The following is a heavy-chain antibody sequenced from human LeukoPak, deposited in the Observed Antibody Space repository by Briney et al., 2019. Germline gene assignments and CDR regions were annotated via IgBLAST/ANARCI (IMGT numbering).Heavy chain of an antibody. V-gene: IGHV4-61*08. CDR2: IYYSGST. J-gene: IGHJ5*02. Sequence: SQTLSLTCTVSGGSISSGGYYWSWIRQPPGKGLEWIGYIYYSGSTNYNPSLKSRVTISVDTSKNQFSLKLSSVTAADTAVYYCARQGDRRSSSWYKLEKDWFDPWGQGTLVTVSS. CDR3: ARQGDRRSSSWYKLEKDWFDP. CDR1: GGSISSGGYY. D-gene: IGHD6-13*01.